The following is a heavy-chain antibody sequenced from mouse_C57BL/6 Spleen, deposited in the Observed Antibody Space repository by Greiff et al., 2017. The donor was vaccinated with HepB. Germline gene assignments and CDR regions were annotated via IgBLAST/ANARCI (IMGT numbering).Heavy chain of an antibody. V-gene: IGHV7-3*01. CDR1: GFTFTDYY. CDR2: IRNKANGYTT. D-gene: IGHD1-1*01. J-gene: IGHJ4*01. Sequence: EVKLMESGGGLVQPGGSLSLSCAASGFTFTDYYMSWVRQPPGKALEWLGFIRNKANGYTTEYSASVKGRFTISRDNSQSILYLQMNALRAEDSATYYCARYIFTTVVEGAMDYWGQGTSVTVSS. CDR3: ARYIFTTVVEGAMDY.